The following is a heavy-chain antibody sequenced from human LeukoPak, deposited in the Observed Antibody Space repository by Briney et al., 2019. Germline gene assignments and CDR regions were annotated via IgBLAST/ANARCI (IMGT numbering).Heavy chain of an antibody. CDR1: GFTFSSHA. V-gene: IGHV3-23*01. CDR3: AKDLYYDSSGYYE. CDR2: ISGGGGST. Sequence: GGSLRLSCAASGFTFSSHAMSWVRQAPGKGLEWVSAISGGGGSTYYADSVKGRFTISRDNAKNTLYLQMNSLRAEDTAVYYCAKDLYYDSSGYYEWGQGTLVTVSS. J-gene: IGHJ4*02. D-gene: IGHD3-22*01.